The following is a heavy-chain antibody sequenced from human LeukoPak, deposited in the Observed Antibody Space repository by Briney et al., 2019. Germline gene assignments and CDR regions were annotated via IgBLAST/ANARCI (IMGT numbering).Heavy chain of an antibody. CDR1: GYRFTSFW. D-gene: IGHD4-23*01. Sequence: GESLKISCKASGYRFTSFWIGWVRQMPGKGLEWMGIINPGDSDTRYSPSFQGQVTISADQTITTAHLQWSSLKASDSGIYYCATTTGGVAGNSPFYCYGADVWGQGTTVTVSS. CDR3: ATTTGGVAGNSPFYCYGADV. J-gene: IGHJ6*01. V-gene: IGHV5-51*01. CDR2: INPGDSDT.